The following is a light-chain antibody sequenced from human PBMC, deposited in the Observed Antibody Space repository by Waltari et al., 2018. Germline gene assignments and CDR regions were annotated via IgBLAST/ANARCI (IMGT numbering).Light chain of an antibody. Sequence: GSPGQSITISCTGTSSDVGGYNYVSWYQQHPGKAPKLMIYDVSKRPSGVSNRFSGSKSGNTASLTISGLQAEDEADYYCSSYTSSSTVVFGGGTKLTVL. CDR3: SSYTSSSTVV. CDR1: SSDVGGYNY. CDR2: DVS. J-gene: IGLJ2*01. V-gene: IGLV2-14*04.